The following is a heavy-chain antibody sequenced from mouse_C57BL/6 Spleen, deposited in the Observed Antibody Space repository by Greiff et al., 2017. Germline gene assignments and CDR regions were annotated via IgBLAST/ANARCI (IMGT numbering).Heavy chain of an antibody. D-gene: IGHD2-14*01. Sequence: VQLQQPGADLVKPGASVKLSCKASGFTFTSYWMHWVKQRPGQGLEWIGMIHPNSGSTNYNEKIKSKATLTVDKSSSTGYMQLSSLTSEDSAVYCYEREGTYFDDWGQGTTLTVSS. CDR3: EREGTYFDD. V-gene: IGHV1-64*01. CDR1: GFTFTSYW. J-gene: IGHJ2*01. CDR2: IHPNSGST.